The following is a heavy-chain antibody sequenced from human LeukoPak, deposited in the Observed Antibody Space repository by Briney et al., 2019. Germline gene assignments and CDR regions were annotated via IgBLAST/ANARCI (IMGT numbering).Heavy chain of an antibody. D-gene: IGHD1-7*01. CDR3: ARSPATGTTDF. V-gene: IGHV3-7*01. J-gene: IGHJ4*02. Sequence: GGSLRLSCAASGFTFSSYWMSWVRQAPGKGLEWVANIKQDGSEKYYVDSVMGRFTISRDNAKNSLYLQMNSLSVEDTAVYFCARSPATGTTDFWGQGTLVTVSS. CDR2: IKQDGSEK. CDR1: GFTFSSYW.